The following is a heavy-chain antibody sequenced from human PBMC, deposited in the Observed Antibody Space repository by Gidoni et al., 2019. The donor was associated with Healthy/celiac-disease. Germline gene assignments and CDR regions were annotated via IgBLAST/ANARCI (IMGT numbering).Heavy chain of an antibody. CDR1: AYTFTASY. D-gene: IGHD3-3*01. J-gene: IGHJ6*02. V-gene: IGHV1-2*02. Sequence: VPLVQSGAEAPKPLASVQVSFKASAYTFTASYMQWVRQAPGPGLEWMGWRNTNSGGKSYDQKCQGRVTRTRDTSISTAYMELSRLRSDDTAVYYGERDRDGGIFGGGIIGYYYYGMDVWGQGTTVTVSS. CDR3: ERDRDGGIFGGGIIGYYYYGMDV. CDR2: RNTNSGGK.